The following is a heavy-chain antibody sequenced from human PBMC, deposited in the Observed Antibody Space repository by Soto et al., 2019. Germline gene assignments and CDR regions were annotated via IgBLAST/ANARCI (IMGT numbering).Heavy chain of an antibody. D-gene: IGHD3-9*01. CDR3: AREGYYDILTGYLYYFDY. CDR1: GFTFSSYA. J-gene: IGHJ4*02. Sequence: GGSLRLSCAASGFTFSSYAMHWVRQAPGKGLEWVAVISYDGSNKYYADSVKGRFTISRDNSKNTLYLQMNSLRAEDTAVYYCAREGYYDILTGYLYYFDYWGQGTLVTVS. V-gene: IGHV3-30-3*01. CDR2: ISYDGSNK.